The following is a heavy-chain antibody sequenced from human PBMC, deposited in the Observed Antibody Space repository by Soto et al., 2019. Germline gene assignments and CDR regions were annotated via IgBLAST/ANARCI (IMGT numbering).Heavy chain of an antibody. CDR3: ASSLGIAVAGSDWFDP. Sequence: PSQTLSLTCAISGDSVSSNSAAWNWIRQSPSRGLEWLGRTYYRSKWYNEYAVSVKSRITINPDTSKNQFSLKLNSVTPEDTAVYYCASSLGIAVAGSDWFDPWGQGTLVTVSS. CDR2: TYYRSKWYN. J-gene: IGHJ5*02. V-gene: IGHV6-1*01. CDR1: GDSVSSNSAA. D-gene: IGHD6-19*01.